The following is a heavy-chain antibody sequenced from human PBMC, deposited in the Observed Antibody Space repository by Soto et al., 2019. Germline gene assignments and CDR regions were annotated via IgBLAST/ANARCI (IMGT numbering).Heavy chain of an antibody. Sequence: GESLKMSGKGSGYSFTNYWITWVRQMPGKGLECMGRIDPSDSYTNYSPSFQGHVTISADKSISTAYLQWSSLKASDTAMYYCARHRIAATGLDYWGQGPLVTASS. J-gene: IGHJ4*02. CDR3: ARHRIAATGLDY. V-gene: IGHV5-10-1*01. CDR2: IDPSDSYT. D-gene: IGHD6-13*01. CDR1: GYSFTNYW.